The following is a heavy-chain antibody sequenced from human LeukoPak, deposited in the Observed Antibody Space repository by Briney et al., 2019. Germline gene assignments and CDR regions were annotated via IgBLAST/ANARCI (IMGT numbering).Heavy chain of an antibody. CDR3: ATPGYCSSTSCYTRANYYYYGMDV. CDR2: INPSGGST. CDR1: GYTFTSYY. D-gene: IGHD2-2*02. J-gene: IGHJ6*02. V-gene: IGHV1-46*01. Sequence: ASVKVSCKASGYTFTSYYMHWVRQAPGQGLEWMGIINPSGGSTSYAQKFQGRVTMTRDTSTSTVYMELSSLRSEDTAVYYRATPGYCSSTSCYTRANYYYYGMDVWGQGTTVTVSS.